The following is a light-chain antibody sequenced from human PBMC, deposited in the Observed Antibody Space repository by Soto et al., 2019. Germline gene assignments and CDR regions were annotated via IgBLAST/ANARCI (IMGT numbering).Light chain of an antibody. CDR2: GNS. CDR1: SSNIGAGYV. CDR3: QSYDSSLSGWV. Sequence: QSALTQPPSVSGAPGQRVTISYTGSSSNIGAGYVVHWYQQLPGTAPKLLIYGNSNRPSGVPDRFSGSKSGTSASLAITGLQAEDEADYYCQSYDSSLSGWVFGGGTKVTVL. J-gene: IGLJ3*02. V-gene: IGLV1-40*01.